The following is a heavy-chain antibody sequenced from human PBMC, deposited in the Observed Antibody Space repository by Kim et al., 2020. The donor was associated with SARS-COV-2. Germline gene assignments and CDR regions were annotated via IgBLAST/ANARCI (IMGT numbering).Heavy chain of an antibody. V-gene: IGHV3-74*01. J-gene: IGHJ6*02. CDR1: GFTFSTYW. Sequence: GSLRLSCAASGFTFSTYWMHWVRQAPGKGLVWVSHINNDGSSTTYADSVKGRFTISRDKAKNTLYLQMNSLRAEDTAVYYCARDGGLGSHKLDVWGQGTTVTVSS. D-gene: IGHD3-10*01. CDR3: ARDGGLGSHKLDV. CDR2: INNDGSST.